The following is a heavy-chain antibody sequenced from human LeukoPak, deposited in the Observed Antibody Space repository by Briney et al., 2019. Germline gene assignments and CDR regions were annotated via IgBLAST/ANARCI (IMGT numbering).Heavy chain of an antibody. J-gene: IGHJ3*02. CDR2: MNPNSGNT. D-gene: IGHD1-20*01. CDR3: ARFALQYNWNDVLGDDAFDI. Sequence: ASVKVSCKASGYTFTSYDINWVRQATGQGLEWMGWMNPNSGNTGYAQKFQGRVTITADESTSTAYMELSSLRSEDTAVYYCARFALQYNWNDVLGDDAFDIWGQGTMVTVSS. V-gene: IGHV1-8*01. CDR1: GYTFTSYD.